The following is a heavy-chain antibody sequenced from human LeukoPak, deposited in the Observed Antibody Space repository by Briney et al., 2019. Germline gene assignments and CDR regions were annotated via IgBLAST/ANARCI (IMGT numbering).Heavy chain of an antibody. CDR2: ISGSGDKT. Sequence: GGSLRLSCAASGFTFSSYAMSWVRQAPGKGLEWVSAISGSGDKTYYADSVNGRFTIARDNSKNTLYLQMNSLRAEDTAVYYCAKDLSRSGWYTGAFDIWGQGTLVTVSS. V-gene: IGHV3-23*01. D-gene: IGHD6-19*01. CDR3: AKDLSRSGWYTGAFDI. CDR1: GFTFSSYA. J-gene: IGHJ3*02.